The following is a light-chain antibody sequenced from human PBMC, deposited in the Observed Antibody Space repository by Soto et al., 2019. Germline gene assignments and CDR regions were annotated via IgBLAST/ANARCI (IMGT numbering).Light chain of an antibody. CDR2: EGS. J-gene: IGLJ2*01. CDR3: CSYAGSRIYVV. CDR1: SSDVGSYNL. Sequence: QSVLTQPASVSGSPGQSITISCTGTSSDVGSYNLVSWYQQHPGKAHKLMIYEGSKRPSGVSNRCSGSKSGNTAYLAISGLQAEDEVYYYCCSYAGSRIYVVFGGATQYTVL. V-gene: IGLV2-23*01.